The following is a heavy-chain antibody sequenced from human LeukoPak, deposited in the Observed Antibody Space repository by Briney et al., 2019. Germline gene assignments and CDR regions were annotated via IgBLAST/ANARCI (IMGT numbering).Heavy chain of an antibody. CDR1: GYTFTSYG. V-gene: IGHV1-18*01. D-gene: IGHD2-2*01. Sequence: ASVKVSCKASGYTFTSYGISWVRQAPGQGLEWMGWISAYNGNTNYAQKLQGRVTMTTDTSTSTAYMELRSLRSDDTAVYYCATFAQGYCSSTSCYDSGWFDPWGQGTLVTVSS. J-gene: IGHJ5*02. CDR2: ISAYNGNT. CDR3: ATFAQGYCSSTSCYDSGWFDP.